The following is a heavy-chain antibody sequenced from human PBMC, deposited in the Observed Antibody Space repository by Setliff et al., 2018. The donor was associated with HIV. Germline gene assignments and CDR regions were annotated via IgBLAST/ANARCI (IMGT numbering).Heavy chain of an antibody. CDR3: ARDYLHVFDI. V-gene: IGHV1-2*02. CDR2: LNSNSGST. Sequence: GASVKVSCKASGYTFTAHYLHWVRQVPGQGIEWIGWLNSNSGSTKIAHKFQGRVTLSRDTSINTAYVELNSLKSDDTAVYYCARDYLHVFDIWGQGTMVTVSS. CDR1: GYTFTAHY. J-gene: IGHJ3*02.